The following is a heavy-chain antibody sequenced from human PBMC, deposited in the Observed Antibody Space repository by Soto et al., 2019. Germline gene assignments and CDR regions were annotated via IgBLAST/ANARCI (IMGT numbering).Heavy chain of an antibody. V-gene: IGHV3-30*03. D-gene: IGHD2-2*01. CDR3: ARPIVPAATGAFDI. Sequence: GGSLRLSCAASGFTFSSYGMHWVRQAPGKGLEWVAVIPYDGSNKYYADSVKGRFTISRDNSKNTLYLQMNSLRAEDTAVYYCARPIVPAATGAFDIWGQGTMVTVSS. CDR1: GFTFSSYG. J-gene: IGHJ3*02. CDR2: IPYDGSNK.